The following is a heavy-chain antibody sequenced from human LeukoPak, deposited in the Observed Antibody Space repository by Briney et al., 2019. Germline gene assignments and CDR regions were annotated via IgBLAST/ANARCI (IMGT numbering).Heavy chain of an antibody. J-gene: IGHJ4*02. Sequence: SETLSLTCTVSGGSISSGGYYWSWIRQHPEKGLEWIGYIYYSGSTYYNPSLKSRVTISVDTSKNQFSLKLSSVTAADTAVYYCARAGTVTTIRLDYWGQGTLVTVSS. CDR1: GGSISSGGYY. CDR3: ARAGTVTTIRLDY. D-gene: IGHD4-17*01. CDR2: IYYSGST. V-gene: IGHV4-31*03.